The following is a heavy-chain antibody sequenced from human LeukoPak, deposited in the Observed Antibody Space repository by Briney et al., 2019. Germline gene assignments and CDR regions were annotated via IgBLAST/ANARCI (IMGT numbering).Heavy chain of an antibody. V-gene: IGHV1-46*01. J-gene: IGHJ5*02. CDR1: GYTFTGYY. CDR3: ARVAAAGSWFDP. Sequence: ASVKVSCKASGYTFTGYYMHWVRQAPGQGLEWMGIINPSGGSTSYAQKFQGRVTMTRDTSTSTVYMELCSLRSEDTAVYYCARVAAAGSWFDPWGQGTLVTVSS. D-gene: IGHD6-13*01. CDR2: INPSGGST.